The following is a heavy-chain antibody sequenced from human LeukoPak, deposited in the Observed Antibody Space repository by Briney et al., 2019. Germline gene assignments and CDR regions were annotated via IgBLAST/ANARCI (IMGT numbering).Heavy chain of an antibody. D-gene: IGHD3-3*01. V-gene: IGHV4-59*01. J-gene: IGHJ4*02. CDR3: AREGFD. CDR1: GGSISSYY. CDR2: IYYSGST. Sequence: PSETLSLTCTVSGGSISSYYWSWIRQPPGKGLEWIGYIYYSGSTNYNPSLKSRVTISVDTSKNQFSLKLSSVTAADTAMYYCAREGFDWGQGTLVTVSS.